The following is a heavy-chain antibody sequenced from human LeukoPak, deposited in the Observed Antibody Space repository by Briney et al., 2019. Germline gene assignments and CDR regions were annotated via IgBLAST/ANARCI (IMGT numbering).Heavy chain of an antibody. CDR3: AKDRAGSAVAGGFDY. CDR2: ISGSGGST. D-gene: IGHD6-19*01. Sequence: GGSLRLSCAASGFTFSSYAMSWVRQAPGEGLEWVSAISGSGGSTYYAGSVKGRFTISRDNSKNTLYLQMNSLRAEDTAVYYCAKDRAGSAVAGGFDYWGQGTLVTVSS. J-gene: IGHJ4*02. CDR1: GFTFSSYA. V-gene: IGHV3-23*01.